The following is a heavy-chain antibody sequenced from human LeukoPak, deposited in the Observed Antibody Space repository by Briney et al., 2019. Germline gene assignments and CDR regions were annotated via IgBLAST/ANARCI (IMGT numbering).Heavy chain of an antibody. CDR2: ISPGDSDT. Sequence: GESLKLSCKGSGYSFTSYWIGWVRQMPGKGLEWMGIISPGDSDTRYSPSFQGQVTISADKSINPAYLQWSSLKASDTAMYYCARHGVGAGLAAAYYWGQGTLVTVSS. CDR3: ARHGVGAGLAAAYY. V-gene: IGHV5-51*01. J-gene: IGHJ4*02. CDR1: GYSFTSYW. D-gene: IGHD6-13*01.